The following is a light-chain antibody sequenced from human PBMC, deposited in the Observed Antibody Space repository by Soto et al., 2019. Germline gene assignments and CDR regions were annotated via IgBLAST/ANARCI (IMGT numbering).Light chain of an antibody. J-gene: IGKJ4*01. V-gene: IGKV3-20*01. Sequence: EIVLTQSPGTLSLSPGERATLSCRAGQCINSRYLAWYQHKPGQAPKLLIYGASNRASSIPDRFSGTWSGKEFRLTIINLEPKDFAVYYCKQYGSSFPNTFGGGTKV. CDR3: KQYGSSFPNT. CDR1: QCINSRY. CDR2: GAS.